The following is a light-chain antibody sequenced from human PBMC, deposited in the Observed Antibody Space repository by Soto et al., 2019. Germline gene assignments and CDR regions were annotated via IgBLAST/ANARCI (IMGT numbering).Light chain of an antibody. CDR2: EGS. Sequence: QSALTQPASVSGSPGQSITISCTGTSNDVGSYNLVSWYQHHPGKTPKLMTYEGSKRPSGVSSRFSGSKSGSTASLTVAGLQDEDEADYYCCSYAGSGTSVFGGGTKVTVL. J-gene: IGLJ2*01. V-gene: IGLV2-23*01. CDR3: CSYAGSGTSV. CDR1: SNDVGSYNL.